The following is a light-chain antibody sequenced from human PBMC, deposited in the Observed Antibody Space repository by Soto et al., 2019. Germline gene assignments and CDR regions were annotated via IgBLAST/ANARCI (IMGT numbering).Light chain of an antibody. J-gene: IGKJ1*01. CDR2: HAS. V-gene: IGKV3-15*01. Sequence: EVVMTQSPATLSVSTGERATLSCRASQSVSNNLAWFQQKPGQAPRLLIYHASTRATGIPARFSGSGSGTEFTLIISSLQSEDFAVYYCQQYNNWWTFGQGTKV. CDR3: QQYNNWWT. CDR1: QSVSNN.